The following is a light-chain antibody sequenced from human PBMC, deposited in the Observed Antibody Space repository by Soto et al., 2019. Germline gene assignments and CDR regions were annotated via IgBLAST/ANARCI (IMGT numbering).Light chain of an antibody. Sequence: QSVLTQPPSASGSPGQRVTISCSGTSCNIGSNNVYWYQQHQGTAPQLLIYRNNQRPSGVPDRFSGSNCGTAAPLAISVLPSEEEADYYCAAWDDSLSALFGGGTKLTVL. CDR3: AAWDDSLSAL. CDR2: RNN. J-gene: IGLJ3*02. CDR1: SCNIGSNN. V-gene: IGLV1-47*01.